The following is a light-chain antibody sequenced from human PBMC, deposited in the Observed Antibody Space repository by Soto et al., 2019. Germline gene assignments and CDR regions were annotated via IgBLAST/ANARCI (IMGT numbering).Light chain of an antibody. J-gene: IGLJ1*01. V-gene: IGLV1-51*02. Sequence: QSVLTQPPSVSGAPGQRVTISCTGSSSNIGAGYDVPWYQQLPGTAPKLLIYENNKRPSGIPDRFSGSKSGTSATLGITGLQTGDEADYYCGTWDSSLSSYVFGTGTKVTVL. CDR3: GTWDSSLSSYV. CDR2: ENN. CDR1: SSNIGAGYD.